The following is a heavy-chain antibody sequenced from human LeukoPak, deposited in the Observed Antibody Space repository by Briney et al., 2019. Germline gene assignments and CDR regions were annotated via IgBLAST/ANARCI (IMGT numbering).Heavy chain of an antibody. CDR3: ARGTIFGAATNWFDS. J-gene: IGHJ5*01. D-gene: IGHD3-3*01. CDR1: GGSFSGYY. CDR2: INHSGST. V-gene: IGHV4-34*01. Sequence: PSETLSLTCAVYGGSFSGYYWSWIRQPPGKGLEWIGEINHSGSTNYNPSLKSRVTISVDTSKNQFSLKLSSVTAADTAVYYCARGTIFGAATNWFDSWGQGTLVIVSS.